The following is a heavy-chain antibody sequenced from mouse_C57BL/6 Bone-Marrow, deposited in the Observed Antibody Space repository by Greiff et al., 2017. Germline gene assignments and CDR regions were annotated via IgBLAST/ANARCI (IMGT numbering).Heavy chain of an antibody. CDR1: GYAFTSYL. Sequence: QVQLQQSGAELVRPGTSVKVSCKASGYAFTSYLIEWVKQRPGQGLEWIGVINPGSGGTNYNEKFKGKATLTADKPSTTAYMQLSSLTSEDSEVDVCARARDRDSWFAYGGQGKLVTVSA. V-gene: IGHV1-54*01. J-gene: IGHJ3*01. D-gene: IGHD3-3*01. CDR2: INPGSGGT. CDR3: ARARDRDSWFAY.